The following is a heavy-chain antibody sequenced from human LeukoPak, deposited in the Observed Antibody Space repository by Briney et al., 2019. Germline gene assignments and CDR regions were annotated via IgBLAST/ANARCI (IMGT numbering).Heavy chain of an antibody. D-gene: IGHD5-12*01. V-gene: IGHV1-3*01. CDR1: GYPFISYT. CDR2: INGDKGNT. J-gene: IGHJ5*02. CDR3: ARGRASAGGYSGYDWGDWFDP. Sequence: ASVNVSCKASGYPFISYTMHWVRQAPGQRLEWMGWINGDKGNTKYSQHFQGRVTITKDTSASTAYMELSSLRSEDTAVYYCARGRASAGGYSGYDWGDWFDPWGQGTLVTVSS.